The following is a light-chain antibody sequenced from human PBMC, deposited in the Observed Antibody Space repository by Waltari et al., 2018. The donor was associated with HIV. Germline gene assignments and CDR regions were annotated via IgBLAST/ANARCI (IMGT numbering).Light chain of an antibody. Sequence: QSALTQPASVSGSPGQSITISCTGTNNDVDDYHYVSWYQHHPGKGPNVIIYEGNTRPSGVSNRFSGSKSGNTASLTISGLQAEDEADYFCTSYISSRSPVFGGWTKLTVL. CDR2: EGN. CDR1: NNDVDDYHY. J-gene: IGLJ3*02. V-gene: IGLV2-14*01. CDR3: TSYISSRSPV.